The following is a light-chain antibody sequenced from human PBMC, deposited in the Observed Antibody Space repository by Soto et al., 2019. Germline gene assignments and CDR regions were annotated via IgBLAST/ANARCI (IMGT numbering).Light chain of an antibody. Sequence: QSVLTQPPSLSGAPGQRVTISCTGSSSNIGAGYDVHWYQQLPGTAPRVLIYDNNSRPSGVPARFSGSKSGTSASLAITGLQAEDEADYYCHSYDVSPSGPVFGGGTKLTVL. J-gene: IGLJ2*01. CDR2: DNN. V-gene: IGLV1-40*01. CDR3: HSYDVSPSGPV. CDR1: SSNIGAGYD.